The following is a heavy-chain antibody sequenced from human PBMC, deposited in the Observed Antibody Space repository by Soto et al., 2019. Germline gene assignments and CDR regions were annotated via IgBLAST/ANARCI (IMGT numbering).Heavy chain of an antibody. V-gene: IGHV1-69*13. Sequence: AVKVSCKASGGTFSSYAISWVRQAPGQGLEWMGGIIPIFGTANYAQKFQGRVTITADESTSTAYMELSSLRSEDTAVYYCARAAEGDYGDFDPYYYYGMDVWGQGTTVTVSS. CDR2: IIPIFGTA. J-gene: IGHJ6*02. CDR3: ARAAEGDYGDFDPYYYYGMDV. CDR1: GGTFSSYA. D-gene: IGHD4-17*01.